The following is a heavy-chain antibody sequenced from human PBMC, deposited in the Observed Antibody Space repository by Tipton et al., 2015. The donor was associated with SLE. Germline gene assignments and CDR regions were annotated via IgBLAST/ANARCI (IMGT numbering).Heavy chain of an antibody. CDR3: AREIEGGWGALDI. CDR1: GYTFNDYG. D-gene: IGHD1-26*01. CDR2: ISTYSGTT. V-gene: IGHV1-18*01. J-gene: IGHJ3*02. Sequence: QSGPEVKRSGASLKVSCKASGYTFNDYGITWVRQAPGQGLEGMGWISTYSGTTDYAQKFQGRVIMTRETSTRTAYMGLRSLTSDDTADYYCAREIEGGWGALDIWGQGTRVTVSS.